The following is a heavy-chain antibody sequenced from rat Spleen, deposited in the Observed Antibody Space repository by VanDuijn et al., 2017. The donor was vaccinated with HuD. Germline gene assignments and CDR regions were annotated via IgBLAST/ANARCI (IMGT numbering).Heavy chain of an antibody. CDR3: ARSEGTHYYLPFAD. CDR1: DYSITSAYR. J-gene: IGHJ2*01. Sequence: EVQLQESGPGLVKPSQSLSLTCSVTDYSITSAYRWNWIRKFPGNRLEWMGYINSAGSTTYNPSLRSRISITRDTSKNQFFLQVNSVSTEDTATYYCARSEGTHYYLPFADWGQGVMVTVSS. V-gene: IGHV3-3*01. CDR2: INSAGST. D-gene: IGHD1-6*01.